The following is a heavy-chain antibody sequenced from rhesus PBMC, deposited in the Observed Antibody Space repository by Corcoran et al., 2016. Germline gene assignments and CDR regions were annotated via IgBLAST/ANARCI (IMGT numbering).Heavy chain of an antibody. CDR1: GGSIISSY. CDR3: ASGPPPSGAGTTR. CDR2: IYGIVSST. J-gene: IGHJ4*01. D-gene: IGHD1-20*01. Sequence: QLQLQESGPGLVKPSETLSVTCAVSGGSIISSYWRWIRQVPGKGLEWIGYIYGIVSSTNYNPSLKRRVTLSVDTSKNQLPLKLSSVTAADTSVYFCASGPPPSGAGTTRWGQGVLVTVCS. V-gene: IGHV4-169*02.